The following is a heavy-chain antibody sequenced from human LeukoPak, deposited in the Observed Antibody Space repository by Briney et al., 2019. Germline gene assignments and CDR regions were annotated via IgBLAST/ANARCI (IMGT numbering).Heavy chain of an antibody. CDR2: VYYSGAT. CDR1: GGSISTYY. Sequence: SSESLSLTCTVSGGSISTYYWSWIRQPPGKGLEWIGYVYYSGATNYNPSLKSRVTISVDTPKNQFSLELRSVTAADTAVYYCARDQTRGYYYFDYWGQGTLVTVSS. CDR3: ARDQTRGYYYFDY. J-gene: IGHJ4*02. D-gene: IGHD1-1*01. V-gene: IGHV4-59*01.